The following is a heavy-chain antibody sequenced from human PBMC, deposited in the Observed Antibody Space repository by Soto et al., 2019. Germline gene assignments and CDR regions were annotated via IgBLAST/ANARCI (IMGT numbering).Heavy chain of an antibody. CDR1: GFTVSSNY. V-gene: IGHV3-66*01. Sequence: EVQLVESGGGLVQPGGSLRLSCAASGFTVSSNYMSWVRQAPGKGLEWVSVIYSGGNTYYADSVKGRFTISRDNSKNTLYLQMNSLRDEDTAVYYWARDLGHGLRQRAGDYWVQGTLVTVSS. CDR2: IYSGGNT. CDR3: ARDLGHGLRQRAGDY. D-gene: IGHD4-17*01. J-gene: IGHJ4*02.